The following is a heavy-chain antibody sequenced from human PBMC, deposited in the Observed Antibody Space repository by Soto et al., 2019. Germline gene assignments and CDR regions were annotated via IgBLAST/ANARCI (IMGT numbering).Heavy chain of an antibody. CDR3: ATDYYGTDV. Sequence: GGSLRLSCAASGFTFSSYAMSWVRQAPGKGLEWVSAISGSGGSTDYADSVKGRFTISRDISKNTLYLLMNNLRAEDTAVYYCATDYYGTDVWGQGTTVSVSS. CDR1: GFTFSSYA. CDR2: ISGSGGST. V-gene: IGHV3-23*01. J-gene: IGHJ6*02.